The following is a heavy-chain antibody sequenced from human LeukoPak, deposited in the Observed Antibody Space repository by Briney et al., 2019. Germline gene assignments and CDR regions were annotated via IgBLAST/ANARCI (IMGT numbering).Heavy chain of an antibody. CDR3: ARDLTARGSRDNRFDP. D-gene: IGHD2-21*02. Sequence: SETLSLTCTVSGVSTSTFYWSWFRQPAGKGLEWIGRVYKDGRTDYNPSLKSRVTMSVDPSRNQLSLSLTSLAAADTAVYFCARDLTARGSRDNRFDPWGQRTLVTVSS. CDR1: GVSTSTFY. V-gene: IGHV4-4*07. J-gene: IGHJ5*02. CDR2: VYKDGRT.